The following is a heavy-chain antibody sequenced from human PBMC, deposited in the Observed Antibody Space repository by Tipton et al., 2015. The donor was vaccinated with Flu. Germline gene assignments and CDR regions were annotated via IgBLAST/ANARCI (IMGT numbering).Heavy chain of an antibody. J-gene: IGHJ4*02. D-gene: IGHD1-14*01. V-gene: IGHV4-31*03. Sequence: TLSLTCTVSGGSVSSGGYYWTWIRQHPVKGLEWIGYIYYTESPNYNPSLKSRVTISVDTSKNQFSLKLSSVTAADTAVYYCARSRIPEPSPFYWGQGTRVTVSS. CDR3: ARSRIPEPSPFY. CDR1: GGSVSSGGYY. CDR2: IYYTESP.